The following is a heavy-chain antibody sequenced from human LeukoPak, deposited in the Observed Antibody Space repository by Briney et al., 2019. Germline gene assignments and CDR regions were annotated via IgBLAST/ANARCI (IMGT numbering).Heavy chain of an antibody. J-gene: IGHJ3*02. D-gene: IGHD3-22*01. Sequence: ASVKVSCKASGYTFTSYDINWVRQATGQGLEWMGWMNPNSGNTGYAQKFQGRVTITRNTSMSTAYMELSSLRSEDTAGYYCARGDAYYYDSSGYYHDAFDIWGQGTMVTVSS. CDR1: GYTFTSYD. CDR3: ARGDAYYYDSSGYYHDAFDI. V-gene: IGHV1-8*03. CDR2: MNPNSGNT.